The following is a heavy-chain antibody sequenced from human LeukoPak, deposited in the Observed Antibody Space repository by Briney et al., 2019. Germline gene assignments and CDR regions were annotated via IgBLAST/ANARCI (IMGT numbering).Heavy chain of an antibody. CDR2: IIPIFGTA. Sequence: ASVKVSCKASGGTFSSYAISWVRQAPGQGLEWMGGIIPIFGTANYAQKFQGRVTITADESTSTAYMELSSLRSEDTAVYYCARSDEWLPLNWFDPWGQGTLVTVSS. V-gene: IGHV1-69*13. CDR3: ARSDEWLPLNWFDP. D-gene: IGHD3-3*01. CDR1: GGTFSSYA. J-gene: IGHJ5*02.